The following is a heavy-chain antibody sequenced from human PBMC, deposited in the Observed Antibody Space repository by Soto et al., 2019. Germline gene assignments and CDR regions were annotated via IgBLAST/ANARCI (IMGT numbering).Heavy chain of an antibody. D-gene: IGHD2-15*01. J-gene: IGHJ4*02. CDR3: AREGYCSGGSCYTDY. V-gene: IGHV1-69*01. Sequence: QVQLVQSGAEVKKPGSSVKVSCKASGGTFSSYAISWVRQAPGQGLEWMGGIIPIFGTANYAQKFQGRVTITADESTSTAYMELSSLRSEETAVYYCAREGYCSGGSCYTDYWGQGTLVTVSS. CDR1: GGTFSSYA. CDR2: IIPIFGTA.